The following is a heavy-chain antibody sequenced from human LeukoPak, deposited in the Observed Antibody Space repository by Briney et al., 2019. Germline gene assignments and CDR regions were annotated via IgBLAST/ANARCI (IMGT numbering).Heavy chain of an antibody. J-gene: IGHJ6*03. V-gene: IGHV4-31*03. Sequence: SETLSLTCTVSGYSISGDSYCWTWIRQLPGKGLEWLGYIYYSGSTYYNLSLRSRLTISVDPSKSQFSLKLTSVTAAATAVYYSVGEPAPAPSHSPSIDVWGKGTTVTVSS. D-gene: IGHD2-2*01. CDR1: GYSISGDSYC. CDR2: IYYSGST. CDR3: VGEPAPAPSHSPSIDV.